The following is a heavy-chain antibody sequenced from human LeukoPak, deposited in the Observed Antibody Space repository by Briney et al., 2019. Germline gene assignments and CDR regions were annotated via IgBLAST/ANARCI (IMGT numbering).Heavy chain of an antibody. D-gene: IGHD3-22*01. CDR1: GVSISSSSYY. CDR2: IYYSGST. Sequence: SETLSLTCTVSGVSISSSSYYWGWIRQPPGKGLEWIGSIYYSGSTYYNPSLKSRVTISVDTSKNQFSLKLSSVTAADTAVYYCARGPPLRYYDSSGVGGVWFDPWGQGTLVTVSS. J-gene: IGHJ5*02. CDR3: ARGPPLRYYDSSGVGGVWFDP. V-gene: IGHV4-39*01.